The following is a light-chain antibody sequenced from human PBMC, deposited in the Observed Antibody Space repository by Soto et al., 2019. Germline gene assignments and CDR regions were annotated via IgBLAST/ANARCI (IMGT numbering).Light chain of an antibody. CDR3: QPSYTTPRT. CDR2: ATS. J-gene: IGKJ2*01. V-gene: IGKV1-39*01. Sequence: DIQMTQSPSSLSASVGDRVTITCRARQSISKYLNWYQQKPGKAPNLLIYATSNLQSGVPSRFSGSGSGTDFTLTITSLQAADFATYFCQPSYTTPRTFGQGTKLEIK. CDR1: QSISKY.